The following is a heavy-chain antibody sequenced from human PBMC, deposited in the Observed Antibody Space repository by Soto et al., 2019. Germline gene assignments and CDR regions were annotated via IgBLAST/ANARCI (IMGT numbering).Heavy chain of an antibody. V-gene: IGHV3-30*06. CDR3: ATKARVTNYLYYGMDV. D-gene: IGHD2-21*02. Sequence: GGSLRLGCEVSGLTFNTSGMRWVRQAPGKGLEWLAVISYDGATQYYGDTVKGRFTISRDNSKNTLFLHMGRLRAEDTAMYYCATKARVTNYLYYGMDVWGLGTTVTVSS. CDR2: ISYDGATQ. CDR1: GLTFNTSG. J-gene: IGHJ6*02.